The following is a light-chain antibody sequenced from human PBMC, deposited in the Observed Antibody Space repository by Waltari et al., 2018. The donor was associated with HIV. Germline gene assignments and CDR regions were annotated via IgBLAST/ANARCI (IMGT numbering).Light chain of an antibody. CDR1: SSDVGAYNY. CDR2: EVS. V-gene: IGLV2-14*01. J-gene: IGLJ2*01. Sequence: QSALTQPASVSGSPGQSITVSCTGTSSDVGAYNYVSWYQQTPGTAPKLVIYEVSNRPSGISYRFSGSKSGNTASLTIFGLQTEDEGDYYCSSFTTSNSLLFGGGTKVTVL. CDR3: SSFTTSNSLL.